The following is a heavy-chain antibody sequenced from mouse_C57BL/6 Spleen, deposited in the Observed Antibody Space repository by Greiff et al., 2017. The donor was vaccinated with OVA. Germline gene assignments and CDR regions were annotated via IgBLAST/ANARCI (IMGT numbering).Heavy chain of an antibody. V-gene: IGHV1-47*01. Sequence: VQLVESGAELVKPGASVKMSCKASGYTFTTYPIEWMKQNHGKSLEWIGNFHPYNDDTKYNEKFKGKATLTVEKSSSTVYLELSRLTSDDSAVYYCARENYYGSSSFAYWGQGTLVTVSA. CDR3: ARENYYGSSSFAY. J-gene: IGHJ3*01. D-gene: IGHD1-1*01. CDR1: GYTFTTYP. CDR2: FHPYNDDT.